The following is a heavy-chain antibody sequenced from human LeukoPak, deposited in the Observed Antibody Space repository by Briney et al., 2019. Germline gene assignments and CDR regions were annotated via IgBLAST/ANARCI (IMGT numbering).Heavy chain of an antibody. V-gene: IGHV3-23*01. CDR1: GFTFSSYA. CDR3: AKDLGRIVAPSYFDY. CDR2: ISGSGGST. D-gene: IGHD5-12*01. J-gene: IGHJ4*02. Sequence: GSLRLSCAASGFTFSSYAMSWVRQAPGKGLEWVSAISGSGGSTYYADSVKGRFTISRDNSKNTLYLQMNSLRAEDTAVYYCAKDLGRIVAPSYFDYWGQGTLVTVSS.